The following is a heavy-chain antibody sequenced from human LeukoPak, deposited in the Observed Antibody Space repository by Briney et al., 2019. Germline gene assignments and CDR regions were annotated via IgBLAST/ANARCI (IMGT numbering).Heavy chain of an antibody. CDR1: GGSISSYY. J-gene: IGHJ6*02. CDR3: ARWDGSTSLLGFYYYGMDV. V-gene: IGHV4-59*01. Sequence: SETLSLTCTVSGGSISSYYWSWIRQPPGKGLEWIGYIYYSGSTNYNPSPKSRVTISVDTSKNQFSLKLSSVTAADTAVYYCARWDGSTSLLGFYYYGMDVWGQGTTVTVSS. D-gene: IGHD2-2*01. CDR2: IYYSGST.